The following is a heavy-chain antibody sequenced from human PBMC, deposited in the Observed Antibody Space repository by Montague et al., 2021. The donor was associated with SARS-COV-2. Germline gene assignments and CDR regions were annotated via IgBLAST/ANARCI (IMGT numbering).Heavy chain of an antibody. CDR2: LYFSGSAT. CDR3: ARDQGLRDWFDP. V-gene: IGHV4-59*02. Sequence: SETLSLTCTVSGGSVSTYYWSWLRQPPGKGLEWIGFLYFSGSATTYNPSLKSRVTISIDTSKNQFSPNLSSVTAADTAVYFCARDQGLRDWFDPWGQGTLVAVSS. J-gene: IGHJ5*02. CDR1: GGSVSTYY.